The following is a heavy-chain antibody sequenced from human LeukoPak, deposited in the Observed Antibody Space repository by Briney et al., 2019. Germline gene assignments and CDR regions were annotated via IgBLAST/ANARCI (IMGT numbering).Heavy chain of an antibody. Sequence: GGSLRLSCGASGFTFSSYEMNWVRQAPGKGLEWVSYISSGGSAIYYADSVKGRFTISRDNAKNSLYLQMNSLRAEDTAVYYCARNDYRSSSYFYWGRGTLVTVSS. CDR3: ARNDYRSSSYFY. J-gene: IGHJ4*02. CDR2: ISSGGSAI. D-gene: IGHD6-6*01. CDR1: GFTFSSYE. V-gene: IGHV3-48*03.